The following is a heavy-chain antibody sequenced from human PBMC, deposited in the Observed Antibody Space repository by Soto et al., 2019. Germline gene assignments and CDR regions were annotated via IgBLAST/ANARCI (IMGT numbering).Heavy chain of an antibody. V-gene: IGHV3-11*01. Sequence: QVQLVESGGGLVQPGGSLRLSCAASGFTFGDYEMSWIRQAAGKGPEWVSFLSRSGNTIYYADSVKGRFSIARDNAENSLSLQLASLRVADTATYFWASSRGWYEADAVAMWDQGTMV. CDR2: LSRSGNTI. CDR3: ASSRGWYEADAVAM. D-gene: IGHD6-19*01. CDR1: GFTFGDYE. J-gene: IGHJ3*02.